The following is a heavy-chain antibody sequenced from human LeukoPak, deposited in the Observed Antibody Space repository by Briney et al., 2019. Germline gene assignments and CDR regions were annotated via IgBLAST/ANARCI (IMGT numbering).Heavy chain of an antibody. V-gene: IGHV3-21*01. Sequence: GWSLRLSCAASGFTFSSYSMNWVRQAPGKGLEWVSCISSSSSYIYYADSVKGRFTISRDNAKNSLYLQMNSLRAEDTAVYYCAAPCSSTSCYSRDDAFDIWGQGTMVTVSS. CDR3: AAPCSSTSCYSRDDAFDI. J-gene: IGHJ3*02. D-gene: IGHD2-2*01. CDR1: GFTFSSYS. CDR2: ISSSSSYI.